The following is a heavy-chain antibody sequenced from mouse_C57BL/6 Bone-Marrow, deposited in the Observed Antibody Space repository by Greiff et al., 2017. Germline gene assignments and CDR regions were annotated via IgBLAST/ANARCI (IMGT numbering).Heavy chain of an antibody. CDR1: GYTFTSYG. J-gene: IGHJ1*03. D-gene: IGHD1-1*01. V-gene: IGHV1-58*01. CDR3: ARGMYYVIYCDV. CDR2: IYIGNGYT. Sequence: VQLQQSGAELVRPGSSVKMSCKTSGYTFTSYGINWVKQRPGQGLEWIGYIYIGNGYTEYNEKFQGKATLTSATSSSTAYMQLSSLTSEDSAIDCWARGMYYVIYCDVWGTGNTVTVSS.